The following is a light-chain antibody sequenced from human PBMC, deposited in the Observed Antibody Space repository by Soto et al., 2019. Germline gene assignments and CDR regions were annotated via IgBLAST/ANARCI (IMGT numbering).Light chain of an antibody. V-gene: IGLV2-14*01. CDR1: SSDVGGYNY. CDR3: SSYNSSSTR. Sequence: QSVLTQPASVSGSPGQSITISCTGTSSDVGGYNYVSWYQQHPGKAPKLMIYDVSNRPSGVSNRFSCSKSGNTASLTISGLQAEDEADYYCSSYNSSSTRFGGGTKVTVL. CDR2: DVS. J-gene: IGLJ3*02.